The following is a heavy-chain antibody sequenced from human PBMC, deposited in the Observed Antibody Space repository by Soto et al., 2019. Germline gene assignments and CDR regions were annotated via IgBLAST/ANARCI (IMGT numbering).Heavy chain of an antibody. CDR1: GYSFTSYW. CDR3: ARLRRAAAGIDWFDP. J-gene: IGHJ5*02. D-gene: IGHD6-13*01. Sequence: PGESLKISCKGSGYSFTSYWIGWVRQMPGKGLEWMGIIYPGDSDTRYSPSFQGQVTISADKSIGTAYLQWSSLKASDTAMYYCARLRRAAAGIDWFDPWGQGTLVTVSS. V-gene: IGHV5-51*01. CDR2: IYPGDSDT.